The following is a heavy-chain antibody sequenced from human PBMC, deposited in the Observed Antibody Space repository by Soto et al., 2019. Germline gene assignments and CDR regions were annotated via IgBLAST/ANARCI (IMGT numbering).Heavy chain of an antibody. Sequence: SETLSLTCTFSGCSISSYYWSLIRQPPGKGLEWIGYIYYSGSTNYNPSLKSRVTISVDTSKNQFSLKLSSVTAADTAVYYCARNFDFWSGYYFDYWGQGTLVTVSS. CDR3: ARNFDFWSGYYFDY. V-gene: IGHV4-59*08. CDR2: IYYSGST. CDR1: GCSISSYY. J-gene: IGHJ4*02. D-gene: IGHD3-3*01.